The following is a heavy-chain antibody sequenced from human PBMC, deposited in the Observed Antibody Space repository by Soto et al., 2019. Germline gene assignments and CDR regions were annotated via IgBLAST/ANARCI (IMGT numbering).Heavy chain of an antibody. Sequence: GGSLRLSCAASVFTFSNYAMSWVRQAPGKGLEWVSGISGSAGSTYYAESVKGRFTISRVNSKNTLYLQMNSLRAEDTAVYYCAKAWSYRYTDFDYWGQGALVTVSS. CDR2: ISGSAGST. J-gene: IGHJ4*02. V-gene: IGHV3-23*01. CDR3: AKAWSYRYTDFDY. CDR1: VFTFSNYA. D-gene: IGHD3-16*02.